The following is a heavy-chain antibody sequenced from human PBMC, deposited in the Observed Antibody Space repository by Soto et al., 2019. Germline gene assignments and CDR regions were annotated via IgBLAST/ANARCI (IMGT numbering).Heavy chain of an antibody. V-gene: IGHV1-18*01. J-gene: IGHJ5*02. CDR2: ISAYNGNT. D-gene: IGHD1-26*01. CDR1: GYTFTSYG. Sequence: QVQLVQSGAEVKKPGASVKVSCKASGYTFTSYGISWVRQAPGQGLEWMGWISAYNGNTNYAQKLQGRVTMTTDTTTRTTYKEPGSLRTDDTAVYYCAKASGSPYWFRPRGQGTPVTVSS. CDR3: AKASGSPYWFRP.